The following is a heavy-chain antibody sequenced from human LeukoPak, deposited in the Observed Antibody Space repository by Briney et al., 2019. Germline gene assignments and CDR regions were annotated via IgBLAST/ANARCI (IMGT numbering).Heavy chain of an antibody. D-gene: IGHD5-12*01. CDR1: GFTFDDYA. CDR3: AKDKEYSGFGPILSGYYYGMDV. J-gene: IGHJ6*04. V-gene: IGHV3-43D*04. CDR2: ISWNGGST. Sequence: PGGSLRLTCAASGFTFDDYAMHWVRQAPGKGLEWVSLISWNGGSTYYADSVKGRFTISRDNCRHTLYLQMNSLGAQDTALYYCAKDKEYSGFGPILSGYYYGMDVWGKGTTVTVSS.